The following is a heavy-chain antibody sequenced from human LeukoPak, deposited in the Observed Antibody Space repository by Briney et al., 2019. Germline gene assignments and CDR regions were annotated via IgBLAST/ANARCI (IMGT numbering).Heavy chain of an antibody. CDR1: GFIFSNYA. CDR2: VSGDGVRT. D-gene: IGHD2-2*01. J-gene: IGHJ4*02. V-gene: IGHV3-23*01. Sequence: GGSLRLSCTGFIFSNYAVSWVRQAPGKGLEWVSAVSGDGVRTFYADSVKGGFTISRDNSMSTLSLQMNSLRAEDTAVYYCAKEQDNQLLLSHFDYWGQGILVTVSS. CDR3: AKEQDNQLLLSHFDY.